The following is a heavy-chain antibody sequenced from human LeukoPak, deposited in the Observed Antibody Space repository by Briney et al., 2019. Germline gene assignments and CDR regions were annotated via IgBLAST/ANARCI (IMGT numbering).Heavy chain of an antibody. CDR3: GGFGYEAGVDL. CDR1: GFMFSTYW. J-gene: IGHJ4*02. D-gene: IGHD2-15*01. CDR2: IKPDGSET. Sequence: GGSLRLSCAASGFMFSTYWMTWVRQAPGKGPERVANIKPDGSETYYVDAVKGRFTISRDNTMNLLYLQMNNLRGEDAAVYHCGGFGYEAGVDLWGQGTLVTVSS. V-gene: IGHV3-7*01.